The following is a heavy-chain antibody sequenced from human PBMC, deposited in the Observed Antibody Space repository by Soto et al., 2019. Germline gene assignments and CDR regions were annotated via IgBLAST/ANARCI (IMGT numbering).Heavy chain of an antibody. CDR2: ISWNSGSI. V-gene: IGHV3-9*01. J-gene: IGHJ6*03. CDR3: ASGSAAETDYYYYMDV. Sequence: SLRLSCAASGFTFDDYAMHWVRQAPGKGLEWVSGISWNSGSIGYADSVKGRFTISRDNANNSLYLQMNSLRAEDTALYYCASGSAAETDYYYYMDVWGKGTTVTVSS. D-gene: IGHD6-13*01. CDR1: GFTFDDYA.